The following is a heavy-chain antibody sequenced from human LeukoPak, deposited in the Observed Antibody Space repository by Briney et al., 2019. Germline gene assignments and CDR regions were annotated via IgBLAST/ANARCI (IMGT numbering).Heavy chain of an antibody. CDR1: GFTFSSYG. CDR2: IPYDGSNK. V-gene: IGHV3-30*18. CDR3: AKEALRYCTNGVCSPFDP. D-gene: IGHD2-8*01. Sequence: PGGSLRLSCAASGFTFSSYGMHWVRQAPGKGLEWVAVIPYDGSNKYYADSVKGRFTISRDNSKNTLYLQMNSLRAEDTAVYYCAKEALRYCTNGVCSPFDPWGQGTLVTVSS. J-gene: IGHJ5*02.